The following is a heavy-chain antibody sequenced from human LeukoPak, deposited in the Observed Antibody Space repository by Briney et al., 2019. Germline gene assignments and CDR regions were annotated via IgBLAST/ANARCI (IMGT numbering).Heavy chain of an antibody. Sequence: SETLSLTCTVSGGSMSSYYWSWIRQPPGKGLEWIGYIYYSGSTNYNPSLKSRVTISVDTSKNQFSLKLSSVTAADTAVYYCARDVRAARLSYYYYMDVWGKGTTVTVSS. V-gene: IGHV4-59*01. D-gene: IGHD6-6*01. CDR3: ARDVRAARLSYYYYMDV. CDR1: GGSMSSYY. J-gene: IGHJ6*03. CDR2: IYYSGST.